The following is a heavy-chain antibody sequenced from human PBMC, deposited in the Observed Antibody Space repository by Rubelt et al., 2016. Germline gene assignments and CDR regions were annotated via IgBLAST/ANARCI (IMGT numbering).Heavy chain of an antibody. V-gene: IGHV4-59*12. Sequence: QVQLQQWGAGLLKPSETLSLTCTVSGGSISGYYWSWVRQPPGKGLEWIGNIDHSGSTSYHPYLKSRLTMSVATSTNQCALKWVVVTAADTAVYYCAREPPSSGGYREFDYWGQGILVTVSS. CDR3: AREPPSSGGYREFDY. J-gene: IGHJ4*02. CDR2: IDHSGST. D-gene: IGHD6-19*01. CDR1: GGSISGYY.